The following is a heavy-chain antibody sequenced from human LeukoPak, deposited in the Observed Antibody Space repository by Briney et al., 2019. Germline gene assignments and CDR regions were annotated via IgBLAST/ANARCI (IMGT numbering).Heavy chain of an antibody. Sequence: GSSVKVSCKASGGTFSSYAISWVRQAPGQGLEWMGRIIPIFGIANYAQKFQGRVTITADKSTSTAYMELSSLRSEDMAVYYCARGAGVVVVAAIPERYYYYGMDVWGQGTTVTVSS. CDR2: IIPIFGIA. V-gene: IGHV1-69*04. D-gene: IGHD2-15*01. J-gene: IGHJ6*02. CDR3: ARGAGVVVVAAIPERYYYYGMDV. CDR1: GGTFSSYA.